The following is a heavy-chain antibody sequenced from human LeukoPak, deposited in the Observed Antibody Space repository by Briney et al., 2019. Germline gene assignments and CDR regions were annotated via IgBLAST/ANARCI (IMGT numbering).Heavy chain of an antibody. CDR2: IKQDGSEK. Sequence: GGSLRLSCAASGFTFSSYWMSWVRQAPGKGLEWVANIKQDGSEKYYVDSVKGRFTISRDNAKSSLYLQMNSLRAEDTAVYYCARDEVSYGYLIDDYWGQGTLVTVSS. V-gene: IGHV3-7*01. J-gene: IGHJ4*02. D-gene: IGHD5-18*01. CDR3: ARDEVSYGYLIDDY. CDR1: GFTFSSYW.